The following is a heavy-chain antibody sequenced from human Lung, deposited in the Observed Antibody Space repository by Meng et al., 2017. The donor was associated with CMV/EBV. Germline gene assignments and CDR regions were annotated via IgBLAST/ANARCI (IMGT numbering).Heavy chain of an antibody. D-gene: IGHD3-16*01. CDR2: IGGSGGPI. CDR3: ARGGYDDVWGRLDY. V-gene: IGHV3-48*03. CDR1: RFPFSAYE. J-gene: IGHJ4*02. Sequence: YCAASRFPFSAYEMNWVRQAPGKGVEWVSYIGGSGGPINYADSVRGRFTISRNNARNSLYLPMNSLSAEDTAVYDCARGGYDDVWGRLDYWGQGXLVTVSS.